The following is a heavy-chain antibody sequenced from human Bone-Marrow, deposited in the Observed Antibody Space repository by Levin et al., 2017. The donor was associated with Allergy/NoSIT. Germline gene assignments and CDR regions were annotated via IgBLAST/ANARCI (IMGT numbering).Heavy chain of an antibody. CDR3: AKALVQQWPERYYFHY. CDR1: GFSFSNYA. J-gene: IGHJ4*02. CDR2: ISGSGSST. D-gene: IGHD6-19*01. V-gene: IGHV3-23*01. Sequence: GGSLRLSCAASGFSFSNYAMSWVRQAPGKGLEWVSSISGSGSSTYYADSVEGRFTISRDNSKNTLYLQMNSLRAEDTAIYYCAKALVQQWPERYYFHYWGQGTLVTVSS.